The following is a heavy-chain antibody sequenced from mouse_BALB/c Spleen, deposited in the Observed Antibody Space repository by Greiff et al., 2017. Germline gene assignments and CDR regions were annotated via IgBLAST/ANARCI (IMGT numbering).Heavy chain of an antibody. CDR3: ARGDGNYWYFDV. CDR1: GYSITSGYY. J-gene: IGHJ1*01. V-gene: IGHV3-6*02. Sequence: EVQVVESGPGLVKPSQSLSLTCSVTGYSITSGYYWNWIRQFPGNKLEWMGYISYDGSNNYNPSLKNRISITRDTSKNQFFLKLNSVTTEDTATYYCARGDGNYWYFDVWGAGTTVTVSS. D-gene: IGHD2-1*01. CDR2: ISYDGSN.